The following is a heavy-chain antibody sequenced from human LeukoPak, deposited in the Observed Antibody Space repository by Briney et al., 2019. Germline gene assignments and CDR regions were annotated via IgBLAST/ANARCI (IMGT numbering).Heavy chain of an antibody. CDR3: AKSSLSAYYGGDYFDY. V-gene: IGHV3-9*03. D-gene: IGHD3-16*01. CDR2: ISWNSGSI. CDR1: GFTFDDYA. Sequence: GGFLRLSCAASGFTFDDYAMHWVRQAPGKGLEWVSGISWNSGSIGYADSVEGRFTISRDNAKNSLYLQMNSLRAEDVALYYCAKSSLSAYYGGDYFDYWGQGSLVTVSS. J-gene: IGHJ4*02.